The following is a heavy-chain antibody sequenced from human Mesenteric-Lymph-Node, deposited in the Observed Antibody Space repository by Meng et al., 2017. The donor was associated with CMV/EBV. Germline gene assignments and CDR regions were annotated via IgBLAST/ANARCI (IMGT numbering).Heavy chain of an antibody. CDR3: AIGSSYDILTGYFDY. J-gene: IGHJ4*01. Sequence: QGQEHEWGPVRLKPSASLSVTCTVYGGSFSGYCWIWIRQSPEMGLDWIGEINHSRSTTYTPSFRSRIIISVDTSTNQISLNMSSVTAADTAVYYCAIGSSYDILTGYFDYWGHGALVTVSS. CDR1: GGSFSGYC. D-gene: IGHD3-9*01. V-gene: IGHV4-34*01. CDR2: INHSRST.